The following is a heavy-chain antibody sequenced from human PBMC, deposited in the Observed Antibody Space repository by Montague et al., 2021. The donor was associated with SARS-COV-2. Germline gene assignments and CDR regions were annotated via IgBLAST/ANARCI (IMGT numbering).Heavy chain of an antibody. D-gene: IGHD3-10*01. Sequence: SETLSLTCTVSGGSISSSSYYWCWIRQPPGKGLEWIGSIYYSGSTYYNPSLKSRVTISVDTSKNQFSLKLSSVTAADTAVYYCARQGSRTGWFERDAFAIWGQGTMVTVSS. J-gene: IGHJ3*02. CDR2: IYYSGST. CDR1: GGSISSSSYY. V-gene: IGHV4-39*01. CDR3: ARQGSRTGWFERDAFAI.